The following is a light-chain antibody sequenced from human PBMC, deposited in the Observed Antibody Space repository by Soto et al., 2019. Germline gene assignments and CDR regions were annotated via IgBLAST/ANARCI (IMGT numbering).Light chain of an antibody. Sequence: EIVLTQSPGTLSLSPGERATLSCRASQSVSSSYLAWYQQTPGQAPRLLIYDASSRATGIPDRFGGSGSGTDFTLTISRLEPEDFAVYYCQQYGNAPFTFGPGTKVDIK. CDR1: QSVSSSY. CDR3: QQYGNAPFT. V-gene: IGKV3-20*01. CDR2: DAS. J-gene: IGKJ3*01.